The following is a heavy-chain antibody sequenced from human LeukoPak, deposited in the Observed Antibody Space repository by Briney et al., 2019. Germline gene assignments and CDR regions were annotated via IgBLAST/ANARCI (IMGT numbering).Heavy chain of an antibody. D-gene: IGHD3-22*01. CDR3: VRQGTNSGYYLLDY. CDR1: GAALSEYY. Sequence: PSETLSLTCAVYGAALSEYYWSWIRQSPGKGLAWSGEVAHKGPAVYSPTLNRKYNPSFKSRVTMSVDPSKNQFSLKLTSVTVADTATYYCVRQGTNSGYYLLDYWGQGHLVIVSS. J-gene: IGHJ4*02. V-gene: IGHV4-34*01. CDR2: VAHKGPAVYSPTLNR.